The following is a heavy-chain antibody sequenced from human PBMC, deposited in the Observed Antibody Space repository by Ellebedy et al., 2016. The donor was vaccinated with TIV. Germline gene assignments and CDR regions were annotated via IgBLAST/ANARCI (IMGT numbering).Heavy chain of an antibody. CDR3: ARGTSLAAPVAMNY. CDR1: GYTFTSYA. CDR2: INTNTGNP. V-gene: IGHV7-4-1*02. D-gene: IGHD2-2*01. Sequence: ASVKVSCKPSGYTFTSYAMNWVRQAPGQGLDWMGWINTNTGNPTYAQGFTGRFVFSLDTSVSTVYVQISSLKTEDTAVYYCARGTSLAAPVAMNYWGQGTLVTVSS. J-gene: IGHJ4*02.